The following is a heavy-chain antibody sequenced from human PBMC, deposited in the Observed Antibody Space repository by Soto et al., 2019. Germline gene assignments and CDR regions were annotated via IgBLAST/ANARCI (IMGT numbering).Heavy chain of an antibody. CDR1: RFTFSDYG. CDR3: ARARGADAPIDF. J-gene: IGHJ4*02. CDR2: IWHDGLKK. Sequence: QVQLVESGGGVVQPERSLRLSCVASRFTFSDYGMHWVRQAPGKGLEWVAVIWHDGLKKDYVDSVKGRFTVSRDNSKNTLYLQMNSLIVEDTATYYCARARGADAPIDFWGQGTLVTVSS. V-gene: IGHV3-33*01.